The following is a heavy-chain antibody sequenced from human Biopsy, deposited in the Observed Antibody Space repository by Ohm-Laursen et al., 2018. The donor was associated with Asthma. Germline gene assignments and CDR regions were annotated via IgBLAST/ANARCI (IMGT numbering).Heavy chain of an antibody. CDR1: GFSFSNFA. J-gene: IGHJ3*02. CDR2: ISKEASTQ. V-gene: IGHV3-30*01. Sequence: SLRLSCAASGFSFSNFAIHWVRQAPGKGLEWVGVISKEASTQDYADSVKGRFTMARDNSRNTLDLQMNSLREEDTAVYYCVRDGADDAFDIWGQGTVVSVSS. CDR3: VRDGADDAFDI. D-gene: IGHD4-17*01.